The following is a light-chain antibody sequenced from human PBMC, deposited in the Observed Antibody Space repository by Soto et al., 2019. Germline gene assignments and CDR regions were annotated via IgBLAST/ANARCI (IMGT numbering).Light chain of an antibody. J-gene: IGLJ3*02. Sequence: QSVLTQPPSASGTPGPGATTSFSGSTSNNGRNTVTWHQRLPGTPPKLLIYSNNQRPSGVPDRFSGSKSGTSASLAISGLQSEDEADYYCAAWDDSLNGWVFGGGTKLTVL. CDR2: SNN. CDR1: TSNNGRNT. CDR3: AAWDDSLNGWV. V-gene: IGLV1-44*01.